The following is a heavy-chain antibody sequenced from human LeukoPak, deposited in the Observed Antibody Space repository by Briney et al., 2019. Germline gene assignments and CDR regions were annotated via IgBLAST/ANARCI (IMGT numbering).Heavy chain of an antibody. D-gene: IGHD3-3*01. Sequence: SVKVSCKASGGTFSSYAISWVRRPPGQGLEWMGGIIPIFGTANYAQKFQGRVTITADESTSTAYMERSSVTAADTAVYYCAREETIFGTGMDVWGQGTTVTVSS. CDR2: IIPIFGTA. J-gene: IGHJ6*02. CDR1: GGTFSSYA. CDR3: AREETIFGTGMDV. V-gene: IGHV1-69*13.